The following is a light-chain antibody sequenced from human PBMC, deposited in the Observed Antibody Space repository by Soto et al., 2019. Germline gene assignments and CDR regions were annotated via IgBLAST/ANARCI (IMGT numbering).Light chain of an antibody. J-gene: IGLJ1*01. Sequence: QSALTQPASVSGSRGQSITISCTGTSSDIGTYNYVSWYQQHPGKAPKLMIYEVSSRPSGVSNRFSGSKSGNTASLTISGLQAEDEADYYCSSYAGSNNNYVFGTGTKLTVL. V-gene: IGLV2-14*01. CDR3: SSYAGSNNNYV. CDR1: SSDIGTYNY. CDR2: EVS.